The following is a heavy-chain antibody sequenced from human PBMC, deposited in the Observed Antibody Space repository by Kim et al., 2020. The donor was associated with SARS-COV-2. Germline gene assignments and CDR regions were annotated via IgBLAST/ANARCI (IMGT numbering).Heavy chain of an antibody. J-gene: IGHJ3*02. CDR2: IYPGDSDT. D-gene: IGHD3-9*01. V-gene: IGHV5-51*01. Sequence: GESLKISCKGSGYSFTSYWIGWVRQMPGKGLEWMGIIYPGDSDTRYSPSFQGQVTISADKSISTAYLQWSSLKASDTAMYYCARAYYDILTGYYKEDAFDIWGQGTMVTVSS. CDR1: GYSFTSYW. CDR3: ARAYYDILTGYYKEDAFDI.